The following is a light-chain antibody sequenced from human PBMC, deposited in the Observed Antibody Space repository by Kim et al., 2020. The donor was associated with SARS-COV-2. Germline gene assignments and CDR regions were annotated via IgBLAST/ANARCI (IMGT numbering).Light chain of an antibody. CDR2: FGS. CDR1: QSLLHGNGNNY. Sequence: DVIMTQSPLSLPVTLGQPASISCRSSQSLLHGNGNNYLDWYVQKSGQSPQLLIYFGSYRASGVSDRFSGSGSGTDFTLKISRVEAEDVGVYYCMQALQSPLTFGGGTKVDIK. CDR3: MQALQSPLT. V-gene: IGKV2-28*01. J-gene: IGKJ4*01.